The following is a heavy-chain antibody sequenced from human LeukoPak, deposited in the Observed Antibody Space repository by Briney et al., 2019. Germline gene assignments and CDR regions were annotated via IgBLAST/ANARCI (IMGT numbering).Heavy chain of an antibody. V-gene: IGHV3-74*01. CDR3: ARVGTTSNFYYYYGMDV. CDR2: INYDGRST. Sequence: PGGSLRLSCAASGFSFSSNWMHWVRQAPGKGLVWVSRINYDGRSTSYADSVKGRFTVSRDNAKNTLYLQMNSLRAEDTAVYYCARVGTTSNFYYYYGMDVWGQGTTVTVSS. CDR1: GFSFSSNW. D-gene: IGHD2/OR15-2a*01. J-gene: IGHJ6*02.